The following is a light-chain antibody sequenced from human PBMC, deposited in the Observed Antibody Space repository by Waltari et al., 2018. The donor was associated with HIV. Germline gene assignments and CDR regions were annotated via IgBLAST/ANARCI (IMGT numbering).Light chain of an antibody. J-gene: IGLJ2*01. CDR3: QAWDSSTAWGV. Sequence: SYELTQPPSVSVSPGPTASITFSGEKLGDKFGCWYQQKPGQSPVLVIYQDTKRPSGIPERFSGSNSGNTATLTISGTQSMDEADYYCQAWDSSTAWGVFGGGTKLTVL. CDR2: QDT. V-gene: IGLV3-1*01. CDR1: KLGDKF.